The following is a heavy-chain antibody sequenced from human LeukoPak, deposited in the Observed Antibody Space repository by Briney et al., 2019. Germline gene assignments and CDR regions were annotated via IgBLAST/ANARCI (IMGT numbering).Heavy chain of an antibody. CDR3: AREFVDYDFWSGPGGY. CDR1: GYTFTSYY. V-gene: IGHV1-46*01. J-gene: IGHJ4*02. D-gene: IGHD3-3*01. Sequence: VASVKVSCKASGYTFTSYYMHWVRQAPGQGLEWMGIINPSGGSTSYAQKFQGRVTMTRDTSTSTVYMELSSLRSEDTAVYYCAREFVDYDFWSGPGGYWGQGTLVTVSS. CDR2: INPSGGST.